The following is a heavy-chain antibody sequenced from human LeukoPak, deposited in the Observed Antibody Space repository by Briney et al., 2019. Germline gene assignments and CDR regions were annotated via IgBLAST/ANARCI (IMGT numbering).Heavy chain of an antibody. CDR2: LDSGGIT. CDR1: GFTVSSNY. V-gene: IGHV3-66*02. Sequence: GGSLRLSCVVSGFTVSSNYMNWVRQAPGKGLEWVSVLDSGGITYSADSVKGRFTISRDNSKNTLYLQMNSLGAEDTAVYYCAKVTPTTGDYWGQGTLVTVSS. CDR3: AKVTPTTGDY. D-gene: IGHD4-17*01. J-gene: IGHJ4*02.